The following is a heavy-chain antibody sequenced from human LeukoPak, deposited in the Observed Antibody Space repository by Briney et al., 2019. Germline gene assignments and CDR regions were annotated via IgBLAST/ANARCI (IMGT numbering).Heavy chain of an antibody. V-gene: IGHV3-74*01. CDR2: INSDGSST. CDR3: ASSRSQDWFDP. Sequence: GGSLRLSCAASGFTFSSYWMHWVRQAPGKGLVWVSRINSDGSSTSYADFVKGRFTISRDNAKNTLYLQMNSLRAEDTAAYYCASSRSQDWFDPWGQGTLVTVSS. CDR1: GFTFSSYW. J-gene: IGHJ5*02.